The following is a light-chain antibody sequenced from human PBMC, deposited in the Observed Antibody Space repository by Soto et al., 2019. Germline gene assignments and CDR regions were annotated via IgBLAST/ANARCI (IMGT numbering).Light chain of an antibody. J-gene: IGKJ1*01. Sequence: IPITRGPSWLSAPLPDRVTITCRRSHRNISYVNCYHKKTGKAPKMLIYKASTLKSGVPSRFSGSASSTELTLPIISLQPDDFATYYCQHYNSYSEAFGQGTKVDIK. CDR1: HRNISY. CDR2: KAS. V-gene: IGKV1-5*03. CDR3: QHYNSYSEA.